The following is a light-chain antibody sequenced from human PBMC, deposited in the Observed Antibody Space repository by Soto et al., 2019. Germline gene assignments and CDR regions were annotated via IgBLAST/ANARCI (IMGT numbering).Light chain of an antibody. V-gene: IGLV2-14*01. CDR2: DVS. J-gene: IGLJ1*01. CDR3: SSYTSSNTYV. CDR1: SSDVGGYNL. Sequence: QSALTQPASVSGSPRQSITISCTGTSSDVGGYNLVSWYQQHPGKVPKLIIYDVSNRPSGVSNRFSGSKSGNTASLTISGLQAEDEADYYCSSYTSSNTYVFRTGTKLTVL.